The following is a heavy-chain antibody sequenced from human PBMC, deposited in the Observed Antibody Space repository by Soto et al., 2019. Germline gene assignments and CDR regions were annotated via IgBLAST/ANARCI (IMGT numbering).Heavy chain of an antibody. V-gene: IGHV3-74*03. CDR2: INGDGSDT. J-gene: IGHJ4*02. Sequence: GGSLRLSCAASGFTFSSYSMNWVRQAPGKGLVWVSRINGDGSDTKYADSVKGRFTISRDNARNTLYLQLNSLRAEDTAVYYCARNRDGVDYWGQGTLVTVSS. CDR3: ARNRDGVDY. CDR1: GFTFSSYS.